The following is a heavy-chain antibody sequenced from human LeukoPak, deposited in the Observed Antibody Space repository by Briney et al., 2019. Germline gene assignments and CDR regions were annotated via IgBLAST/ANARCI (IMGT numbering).Heavy chain of an antibody. CDR3: ARGTSAGGDHYFDS. Sequence: SETLSFTCTVSGGSIRRADYYWGWIRQSPGKGLEWIGSIYHSGSTYYNPSLQSRVTKSVDPSKNQFSLNLSSVTAADTAVYFCARGTSAGGDHYFDSWGQGTQVTVSS. CDR2: IYHSGST. CDR1: GGSIRRADYY. V-gene: IGHV4-39*07. D-gene: IGHD1-7*01. J-gene: IGHJ4*02.